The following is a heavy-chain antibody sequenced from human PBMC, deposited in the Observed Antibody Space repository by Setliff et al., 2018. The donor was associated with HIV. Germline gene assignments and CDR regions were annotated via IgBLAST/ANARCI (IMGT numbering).Heavy chain of an antibody. V-gene: IGHV1-69*05. CDR1: GYTFTKYA. D-gene: IGHD3-10*01. CDR2: IIPFTGTT. CDR3: ARAPRLTMIRGVFDY. J-gene: IGHJ4*02. Sequence: SVKVSCKASGYTFTKYAMNWVRQAPGQGLEWMGGIIPFTGTTNYAQKFQGRVTITTDESRSIVYMEVSSLRSEDTAVYYCARAPRLTMIRGVFDYWGQGTLVTVSS.